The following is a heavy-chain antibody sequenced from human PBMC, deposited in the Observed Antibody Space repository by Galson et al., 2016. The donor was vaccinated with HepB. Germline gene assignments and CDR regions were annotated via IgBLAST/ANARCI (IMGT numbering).Heavy chain of an antibody. V-gene: IGHV3-23*01. CDR1: GFSFSSFA. J-gene: IGHJ4*02. Sequence: SLRLSCAVSGFSFSSFAMSWFRQAPGKGLEWVSGVIENGGTTYYADSVKGRFTISRDNSRNTLYLQMNGLRVEGAAIDYCAEDYGLGPGTGAAANLSPLVDHWGQGALVTVSS. CDR2: VIENGGTT. CDR3: AEDYGLGPGTGAAANLSPLVDH. D-gene: IGHD6-13*01.